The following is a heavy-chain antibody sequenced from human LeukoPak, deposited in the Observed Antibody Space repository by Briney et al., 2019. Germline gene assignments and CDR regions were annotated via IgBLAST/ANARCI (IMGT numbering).Heavy chain of an antibody. J-gene: IGHJ5*02. Sequence: GGSLRLSCAASGFTFSSYGMSWVRQAPGRGLEWVSVIYSGGNTYYTDSVKGRFTISRDNSKNTLYLQMNSLRAEDTAVYYCARHDWFAPWGQGTLVTVSS. CDR3: ARHDWFAP. CDR2: IYSGGNT. V-gene: IGHV3-66*04. CDR1: GFTFSSYG.